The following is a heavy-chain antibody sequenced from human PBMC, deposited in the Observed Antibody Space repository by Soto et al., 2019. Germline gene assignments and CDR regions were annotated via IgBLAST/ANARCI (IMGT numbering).Heavy chain of an antibody. CDR2: IYHSGST. J-gene: IGHJ6*02. V-gene: IGHV4-30-4*01. CDR1: GGSISSGDYY. D-gene: IGHD3-9*01. CDR3: ARAPYYDILTGYAPYGMDV. Sequence: PSETLSLTCTVSGGSISSGDYYWSWIRQPPGKGLEWIGYIYHSGSTYYNPSLKSRVTISVDTSKNQFSLKLSSVTAADTAVYYCARAPYYDILTGYAPYGMDVWGQGTTVTVSS.